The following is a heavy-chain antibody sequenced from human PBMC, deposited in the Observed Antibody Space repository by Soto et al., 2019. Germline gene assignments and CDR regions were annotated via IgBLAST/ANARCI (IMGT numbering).Heavy chain of an antibody. CDR3: ARMKLARLDL. V-gene: IGHV1-69*04. Sequence: QIQLMQSGAEVKKPGASVKVSCKASGYTFTSYGFAWVRQAPGQGLEWLGKITPNMPLTNYAQSFQGRVTITAETSTSTSYLELTSLTSGDTAVYYCARMKLARLDLWGQGTLVTVSS. CDR2: ITPNMPLT. J-gene: IGHJ4*02. CDR1: GYTFTSYG.